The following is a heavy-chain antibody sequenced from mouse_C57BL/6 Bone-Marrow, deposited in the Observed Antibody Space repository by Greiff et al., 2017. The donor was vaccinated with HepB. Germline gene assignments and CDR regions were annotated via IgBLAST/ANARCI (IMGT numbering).Heavy chain of an antibody. D-gene: IGHD4-1*01. CDR2: IWSGGST. CDR3: ARGRFWVDY. V-gene: IGHV2-2*01. Sequence: QVQLKESGPGLVQPSQSLSITCTVSGFSLTSYGVHWVRQSPGKGLEWLGVIWSGGSTDYNAAFISRLSISKDNSKSQVFFKMNRLQADDTAIYYCARGRFWVDYWGQGTTLTVSS. J-gene: IGHJ2*01. CDR1: GFSLTSYG.